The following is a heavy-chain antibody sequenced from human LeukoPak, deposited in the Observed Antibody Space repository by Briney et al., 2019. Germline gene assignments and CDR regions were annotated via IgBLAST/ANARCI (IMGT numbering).Heavy chain of an antibody. CDR3: ARLPRGYCSSTSCPRYYFDY. D-gene: IGHD2-2*01. CDR2: INHSGST. Sequence: PSETLSLTCTVSGYSISSGYYWGWIRQPPGKGLEWIGEINHSGSTNYNPSLKSRVTISVDTSKNQFSLKLSSVTAADTAVYYCARLPRGYCSSTSCPRYYFDYWGQGTLVTVSS. V-gene: IGHV4-38-2*02. J-gene: IGHJ4*02. CDR1: GYSISSGYY.